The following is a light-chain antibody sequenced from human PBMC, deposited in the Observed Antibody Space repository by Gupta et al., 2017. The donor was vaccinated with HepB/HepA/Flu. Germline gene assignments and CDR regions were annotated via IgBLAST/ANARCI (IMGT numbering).Light chain of an antibody. CDR3: CSYAGSYTWV. Sequence: QSALTPPRSVSGSPGLSVTISCTGTSRDVGGYNYVSWYQQHPGKAPKLMIYDVSKRPSGVPDRFSGSKSGNTASLTISGLQAEDEADYYCCSYAGSYTWVFGGGTKLTVL. CDR1: SRDVGGYNY. V-gene: IGLV2-11*01. CDR2: DVS. J-gene: IGLJ2*01.